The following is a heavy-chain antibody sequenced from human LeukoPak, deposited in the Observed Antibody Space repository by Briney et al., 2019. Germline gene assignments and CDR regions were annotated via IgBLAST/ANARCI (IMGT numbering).Heavy chain of an antibody. CDR3: ARDRSAHSGYGGLDY. CDR1: GYTFTSYY. D-gene: IGHD5-12*01. J-gene: IGHJ4*02. V-gene: IGHV1-46*01. Sequence: ASVKVSCKASGYTFTSYYMHWVRQAPGQGLEWMGIINPSGGSTSYAQKFQGRVTMTRDTSTRTVYMELSSLRSEDTAVYYCARDRSAHSGYGGLDYWGQGTLVTVSS. CDR2: INPSGGST.